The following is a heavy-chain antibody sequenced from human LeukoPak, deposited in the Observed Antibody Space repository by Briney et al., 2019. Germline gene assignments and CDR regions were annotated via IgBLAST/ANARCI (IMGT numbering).Heavy chain of an antibody. CDR3: ATDPPWSADAFDI. J-gene: IGHJ3*02. D-gene: IGHD2-8*02. CDR2: IKQDGSTK. CDR1: GFTFNKYW. V-gene: IGHV3-7*01. Sequence: GGSLRLSCAASGFTFNKYWMTWVRQAPGKGLEWVANIKQDGSTKYYVDSVKGRFTISRDNAENSLYLQMNSLRAEDTAVYYCATDPPWSADAFDIWGQGKIVIVSS.